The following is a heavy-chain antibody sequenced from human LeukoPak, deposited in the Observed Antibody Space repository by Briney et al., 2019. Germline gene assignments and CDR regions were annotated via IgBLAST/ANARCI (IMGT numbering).Heavy chain of an antibody. Sequence: PGGSLRLSCPASGFTFSSYAMSWVRQAPGKGLEWVSSISGSGGSTYYADSVEGRFTISRDNSKNTPYLQMNSLRAEDTAVYYCAKDPEDIVVVPAAYFDYWGQGTLVTVSS. CDR2: ISGSGGST. CDR3: AKDPEDIVVVPAAYFDY. CDR1: GFTFSSYA. V-gene: IGHV3-23*01. J-gene: IGHJ4*02. D-gene: IGHD2-2*01.